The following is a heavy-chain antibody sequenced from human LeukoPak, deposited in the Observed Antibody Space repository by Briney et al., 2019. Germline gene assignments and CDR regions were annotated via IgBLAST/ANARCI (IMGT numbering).Heavy chain of an antibody. J-gene: IGHJ3*02. Sequence: SETLSLTCAVYGGSFSDYYWSWTRQPPGKGLEWIGEINHSGSTNYNPSLKSRVTISVDTSKNQFSLKLSSVTAADTAVYYCARGHATKDAFDIWGQGTMVTVSS. CDR2: INHSGST. CDR1: GGSFSDYY. CDR3: ARGHATKDAFDI. V-gene: IGHV4-34*01. D-gene: IGHD2-15*01.